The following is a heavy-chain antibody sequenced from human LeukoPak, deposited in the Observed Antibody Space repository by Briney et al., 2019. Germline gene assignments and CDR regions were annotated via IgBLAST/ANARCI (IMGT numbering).Heavy chain of an antibody. CDR2: ISSSSSYI. CDR1: RVTFSSYN. CDR3: ASKRITFGGFEY. J-gene: IGHJ4*02. Sequence: PGGSLRHSCAASRVTFSSYNKNWVRQAPAKGLEWVSSISSSSSYIYYADSVKGRFTISRDNAKNSLYLQMNSLRAEDTAVYYCASKRITFGGFEYWGQGTLVTVSS. V-gene: IGHV3-21*01. D-gene: IGHD3-16*01.